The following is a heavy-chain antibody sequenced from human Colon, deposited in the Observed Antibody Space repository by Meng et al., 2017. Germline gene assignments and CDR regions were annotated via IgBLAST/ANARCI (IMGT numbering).Heavy chain of an antibody. CDR2: ISVYNGNT. Sequence: QVQRVQSGAEVKTPGASVKVSCKTSGYSFTSYDITWVRQAPGQGLEWMGWISVYNGNTNYAQKFQGRVTMPTDTSTNTAYMELRSLRSDDTAVYYCARNYYDSSGYYYGYWGQGTLVTVSS. V-gene: IGHV1-18*01. CDR3: ARNYYDSSGYYYGY. J-gene: IGHJ4*02. D-gene: IGHD3-22*01. CDR1: GYSFTSYD.